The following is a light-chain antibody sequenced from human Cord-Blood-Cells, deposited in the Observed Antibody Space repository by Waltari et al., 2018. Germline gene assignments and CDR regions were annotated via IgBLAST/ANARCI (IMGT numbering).Light chain of an antibody. CDR3: QQYNNWPPFT. CDR1: QSVSSD. Sequence: EIVITQPPASLSVSPRATATRPCRASQSVSSDLAWYQQKPGQPPRLLIYAASTRATGIPARFSGSGSGTDFTLTISSLESEDFAVYYCQQYNNWPPFTFGPGTKVEIK. CDR2: AAS. J-gene: IGKJ4*01. V-gene: IGKV3-15*01.